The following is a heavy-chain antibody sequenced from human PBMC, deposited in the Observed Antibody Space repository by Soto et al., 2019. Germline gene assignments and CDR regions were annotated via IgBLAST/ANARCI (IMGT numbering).Heavy chain of an antibody. CDR3: ARDDSGYDIHAY. V-gene: IGHV1-69*04. J-gene: IGHJ4*02. Sequence: ASVKVSCKASGGTFSSYTISWVRQAPGQGLEWMGRIIPILGIANYAQKFQGRVTITADKSTSTAYMELSSLRSEDTAVYYCARDDSGYDIHAYWGQGTLVTVSS. CDR2: IIPILGIA. D-gene: IGHD5-12*01. CDR1: GGTFSSYT.